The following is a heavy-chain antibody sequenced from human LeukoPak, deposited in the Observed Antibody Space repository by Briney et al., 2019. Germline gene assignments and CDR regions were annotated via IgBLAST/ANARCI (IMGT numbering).Heavy chain of an antibody. Sequence: GGSLRLSCAASGFTFSSYEMNWVRQAPGKGLEWVSYISSSGSTIYYADSVKGRFTISRDNVKNSLYLQMNSLRAEDTAVYYCARDCPVSVATMGKYFDYWGQGTLVTVSS. J-gene: IGHJ4*02. CDR2: ISSSGSTI. CDR1: GFTFSSYE. CDR3: ARDCPVSVATMGKYFDY. D-gene: IGHD5-12*01. V-gene: IGHV3-48*03.